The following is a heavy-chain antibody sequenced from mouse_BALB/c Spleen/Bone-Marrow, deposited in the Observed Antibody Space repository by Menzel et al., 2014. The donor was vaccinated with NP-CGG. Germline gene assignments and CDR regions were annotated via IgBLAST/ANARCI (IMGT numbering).Heavy chain of an antibody. J-gene: IGHJ4*01. CDR1: GYTFTSYW. Sequence: ESGAGLVKPGAPVKLSCKASGYTFTSYWMNWVKQRPGRGLEWIGRIDPSDSETHYNQKFKDKATLTVDKSSSTAYIQVSSLTSEDSAVYHCARALGDGYYYAMDYWGQGTSVTVSS. CDR3: ARALGDGYYYAMDY. D-gene: IGHD2-3*01. CDR2: IDPSDSET. V-gene: IGHV1-69*02.